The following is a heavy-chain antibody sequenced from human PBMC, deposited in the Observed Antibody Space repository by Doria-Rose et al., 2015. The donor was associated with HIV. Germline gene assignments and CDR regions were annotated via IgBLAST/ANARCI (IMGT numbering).Heavy chain of an antibody. V-gene: IGHV2-26*01. CDR2: IFSNDEG. CDR1: GVSLSSPGMG. D-gene: IGHD6-13*01. Sequence: QVTLKESGPVLVKPTETLTLTCTVSGVSLSSPGMGVSWIRQPPGKALEWLANIFSNDEGSYTTSLKIRLTISRGTSKSQVVLTMTDMDPVDTATYYCARIKSSRCYHKYYFDFWGQGTLVIVSA. J-gene: IGHJ4*02. CDR3: ARIKSSRCYHKYYFDF.